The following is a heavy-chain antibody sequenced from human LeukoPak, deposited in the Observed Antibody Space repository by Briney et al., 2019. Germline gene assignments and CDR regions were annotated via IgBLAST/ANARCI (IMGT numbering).Heavy chain of an antibody. J-gene: IGHJ5*02. CDR2: IYHSGST. Sequence: SETLSLTCIVSGGSISSDGYYWTWIRQHPGKGLEWIGYIYHSGSTYYNPSLKSRVIMSVDTSKNQFSLKLSSVTAADTAVYYCARDSSKWYHWFDPWGQGTLVTVSS. V-gene: IGHV4-31*03. D-gene: IGHD6-19*01. CDR1: GGSISSDGYY. CDR3: ARDSSKWYHWFDP.